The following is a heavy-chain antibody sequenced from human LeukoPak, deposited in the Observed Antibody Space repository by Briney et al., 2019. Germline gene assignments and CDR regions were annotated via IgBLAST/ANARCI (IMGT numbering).Heavy chain of an antibody. CDR1: GGSISSYY. V-gene: IGHV4-4*07. D-gene: IGHD2-15*01. CDR2: LHTSGST. Sequence: SETLSLTCTVSGGSISSYYWSWIRQPAGEGLEWIGRLHTSGSTHYNPSLKSRVTMSVDTSKNQFSQKLSSVTAADTAVYYCARSVEGYCSGGSCYSYYYYMDVWGKGTTVTVSS. J-gene: IGHJ6*03. CDR3: ARSVEGYCSGGSCYSYYYYMDV.